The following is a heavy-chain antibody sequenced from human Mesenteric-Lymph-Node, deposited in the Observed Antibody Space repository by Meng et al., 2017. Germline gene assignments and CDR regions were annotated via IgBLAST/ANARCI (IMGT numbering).Heavy chain of an antibody. D-gene: IGHD3-22*01. Sequence: GGSLRLSCAASGFTFSSYWMSWVRQAPGKGLEWVANIKQDGSEKYYVDSVKGRFTISRDNAKNSLYLQMNSLRAEDTAVYYCARARGKLYYYDSSGYCLDYWGQGTLVTVSS. J-gene: IGHJ4*02. V-gene: IGHV3-7*01. CDR2: IKQDGSEK. CDR1: GFTFSSYW. CDR3: ARARGKLYYYDSSGYCLDY.